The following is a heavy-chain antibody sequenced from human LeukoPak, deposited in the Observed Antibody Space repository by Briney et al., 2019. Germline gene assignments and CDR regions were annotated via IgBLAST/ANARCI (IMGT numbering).Heavy chain of an antibody. J-gene: IGHJ5*02. Sequence: PGRSLRLSCAASGFTFSSYGMHWVRQAPGKGLEWVSYISSSGSTIYYADSVKGRFTISRDNAKNSLYLQMNSLRAEDTAVYYCAKDPRIQLWPPMPNWFNPWGQGTLVTVSS. CDR1: GFTFSSYG. CDR3: AKDPRIQLWPPMPNWFNP. CDR2: ISSSGSTI. D-gene: IGHD5-18*01. V-gene: IGHV3-48*04.